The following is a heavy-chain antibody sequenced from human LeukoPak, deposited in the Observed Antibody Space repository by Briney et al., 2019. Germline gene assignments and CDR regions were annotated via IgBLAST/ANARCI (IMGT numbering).Heavy chain of an antibody. CDR3: ARGIATAGYDY. CDR1: GYTFTSHY. V-gene: IGHV1-46*01. J-gene: IGHJ4*02. CDR2: INPRGGTT. Sequence: ASVKVSCKASGYTFTSHYLHWVRQAPGQGLEWMGIINPRGGTTSFAQKFQGRVTMTRDTSTSTVYMDLSSLRSDDTAVYYCARGIATAGYDYWGQGTLVTVSS. D-gene: IGHD6-13*01.